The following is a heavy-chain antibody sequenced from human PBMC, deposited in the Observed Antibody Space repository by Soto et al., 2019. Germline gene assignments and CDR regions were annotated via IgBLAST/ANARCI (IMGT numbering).Heavy chain of an antibody. Sequence: EVQLVESGGGLVKPGRSLRLSCEASGCTFSNAWMSWVRQAPGKGLEWVGRIKSKTDGGTTDYAAPVKGRFTISRDDSKNTLYLQMNSLKTEDTAVYYCTTDEYYDNKSAFDIWGQGTMVTVSS. CDR2: IKSKTDGGTT. CDR1: GCTFSNAW. J-gene: IGHJ3*02. V-gene: IGHV3-15*01. CDR3: TTDEYYDNKSAFDI. D-gene: IGHD3-22*01.